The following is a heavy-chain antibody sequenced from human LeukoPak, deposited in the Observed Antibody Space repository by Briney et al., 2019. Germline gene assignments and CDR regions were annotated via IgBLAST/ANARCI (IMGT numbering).Heavy chain of an antibody. CDR2: ILYDGSNK. CDR1: GFTFSSYA. V-gene: IGHV3-30-3*01. Sequence: GRSLRLSCAASGFTFSSYAMHWVRRAPGKGLEWVALILYDGSNKYYADSVKGRFTISRDNSKNTLYLQMDSLRAEDTAVYYCARDRTTVVPFDCWGQGTLVTVSS. D-gene: IGHD4-23*01. J-gene: IGHJ4*02. CDR3: ARDRTTVVPFDC.